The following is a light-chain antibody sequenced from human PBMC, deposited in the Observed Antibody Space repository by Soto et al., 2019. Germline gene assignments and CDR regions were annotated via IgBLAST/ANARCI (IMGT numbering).Light chain of an antibody. V-gene: IGLV1-44*01. CDR1: SSNIGSNT. CDR2: SNN. J-gene: IGLJ3*02. CDR3: ASWDDSLNGWV. Sequence: QPVLTQPHSASGTPGQRVTISCSGSSSNIGSNTVNWYQQLPGTAPKLLIYSNNQRPSGVPDRFSGSKSGTSASLAISGLQSEDEADYYCASWDDSLNGWVFCGGTKLTVL.